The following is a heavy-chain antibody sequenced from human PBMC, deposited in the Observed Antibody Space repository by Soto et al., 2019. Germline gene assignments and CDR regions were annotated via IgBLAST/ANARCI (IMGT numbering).Heavy chain of an antibody. J-gene: IGHJ4*02. CDR2: ISYDGSNK. D-gene: IGHD1-26*01. CDR3: AKDRAHWWELPSPLDY. Sequence: PGGSLILSCAASGFTYRGYGMHWVRQAPGYGLEWVAVISYDGSNKDYADSVKGRFTISRDNSKNTLYLQMNSLRAEDTAVYYCAKDRAHWWELPSPLDYWGQGNLVTDSA. V-gene: IGHV3-30*18. CDR1: GFTYRGYG.